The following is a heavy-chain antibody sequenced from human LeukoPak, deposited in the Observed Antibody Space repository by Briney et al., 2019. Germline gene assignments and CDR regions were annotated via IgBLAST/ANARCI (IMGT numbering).Heavy chain of an antibody. J-gene: IGHJ6*03. CDR2: MNPNSGNT. V-gene: IGHV1-8*03. Sequence: ASVKVSCKASGYTFTSYDINWVRQATGQGLEWMGWMNPNSGNTGYAQKFQGRVTITRNTSISTAYMELSSLRSEDTAVYYCARGVRIQLWLLHYYYYMDVWGKGTTVTVSS. CDR1: GYTFTSYD. CDR3: ARGVRIQLWLLHYYYYMDV. D-gene: IGHD5-18*01.